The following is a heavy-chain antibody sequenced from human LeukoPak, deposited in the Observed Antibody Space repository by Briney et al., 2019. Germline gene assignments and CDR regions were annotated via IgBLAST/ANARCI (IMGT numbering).Heavy chain of an antibody. Sequence: ASVKVSCKASGYTFTSYAMHWVRQAPGQRLEWMGWINAGNDNTKYSQKFRGRVTITRDTSASTAYMELSSLRSEDTAVYYCASDLGYCTGGTCYPNWFDPWGQGTLVTVSS. CDR2: INAGNDNT. CDR3: ASDLGYCTGGTCYPNWFDP. CDR1: GYTFTSYA. V-gene: IGHV1-3*01. J-gene: IGHJ5*02. D-gene: IGHD2-15*01.